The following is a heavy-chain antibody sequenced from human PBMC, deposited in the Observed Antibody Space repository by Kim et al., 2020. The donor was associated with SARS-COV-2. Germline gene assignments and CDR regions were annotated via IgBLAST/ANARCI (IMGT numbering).Heavy chain of an antibody. CDR2: IYYSGST. V-gene: IGHV4-39*07. D-gene: IGHD6-19*01. CDR3: ARVGIAVAGYYFDY. J-gene: IGHJ4*01. CDR1: GGSISSSSYY. Sequence: SETLSLTCTVSGGSISSSSYYWGWIRQPPGKGLEWIGSIYYSGSTYYNPSLKSRVTISVDTSKNQFSLKLSSVTAADTAVYYCARVGIAVAGYYFDYWG.